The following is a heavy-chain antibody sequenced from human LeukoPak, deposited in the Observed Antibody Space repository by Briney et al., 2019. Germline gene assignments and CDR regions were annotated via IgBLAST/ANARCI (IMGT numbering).Heavy chain of an antibody. V-gene: IGHV4-59*01. CDR1: GGSISSYY. Sequence: AETLSLTCTVSGGSISSYYWSWIRQPPGKGLEWIGYIYYSGSTNYNPSLKSRVTISVDTSKNQFSLKLSSVTAADTAVYYCARDREGLDYWGQGTLVTVSS. CDR3: ARDREGLDY. D-gene: IGHD1-26*01. CDR2: IYYSGST. J-gene: IGHJ4*02.